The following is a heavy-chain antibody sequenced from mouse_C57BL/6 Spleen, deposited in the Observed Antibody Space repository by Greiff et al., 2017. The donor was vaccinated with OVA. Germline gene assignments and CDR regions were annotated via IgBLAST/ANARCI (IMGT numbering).Heavy chain of an antibody. CDR3: ARSRGSLDY. J-gene: IGHJ2*01. Sequence: EVQLQQSGPELVKPGASVKISCKASGYTFTDYYMNWVKQSHGKSLEWIGDINPNNGGTSYNQKFKGKATLTVDKSSSTAYMELRSLTSEDSAVYYCARSRGSLDYWGQGTTLTVSS. V-gene: IGHV1-26*01. CDR1: GYTFTDYY. D-gene: IGHD1-1*02. CDR2: INPNNGGT.